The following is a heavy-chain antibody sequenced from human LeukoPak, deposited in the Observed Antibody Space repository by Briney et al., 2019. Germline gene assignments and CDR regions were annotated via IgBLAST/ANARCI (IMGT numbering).Heavy chain of an antibody. J-gene: IGHJ4*02. CDR2: IYSSGST. CDR1: GVSISSSSYY. CDR3: ARVRVSSGYPTPFDY. V-gene: IGHV4-39*07. D-gene: IGHD3-22*01. Sequence: SETLSLTCNVSGVSISSSSYYWGWIRQPPWKGLEWIGSIYSSGSTYYNPSLKSRVTISVDTSKNQFSLKLSSVTAADTAVYYCARVRVSSGYPTPFDYWGQGTLVTVSS.